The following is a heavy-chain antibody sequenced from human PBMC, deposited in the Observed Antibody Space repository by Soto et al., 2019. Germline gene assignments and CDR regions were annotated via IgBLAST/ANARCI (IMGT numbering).Heavy chain of an antibody. V-gene: IGHV4-34*01. Sequence: SETLSLTCAVYGGSFSGYYWSWIRQPPGKGLEWIGEINHSGSTNYNPSLKSRVTISVDTSKNQFSLKLSSVTAADTAVYYCASLPRAIFGVVIQYDYWGQGTLVTVSS. CDR2: INHSGST. J-gene: IGHJ4*02. CDR1: GGSFSGYY. D-gene: IGHD3-3*01. CDR3: ASLPRAIFGVVIQYDY.